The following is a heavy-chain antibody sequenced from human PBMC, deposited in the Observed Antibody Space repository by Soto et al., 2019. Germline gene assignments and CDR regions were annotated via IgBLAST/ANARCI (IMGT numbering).Heavy chain of an antibody. CDR2: ISGSGGST. V-gene: IGHV3-23*01. J-gene: IGHJ5*02. Sequence: GGSLRLSCAASGFTFSSYGMHWVRQAPGKGLEWVSAISGSGGSTYYADSVKGRFTISRDNSKNTLYLQMNSLRAEDTAVYYCAKDRVAVAGRNWFYPWGQGTLVTVSS. CDR1: GFTFSSYG. CDR3: AKDRVAVAGRNWFYP. D-gene: IGHD6-19*01.